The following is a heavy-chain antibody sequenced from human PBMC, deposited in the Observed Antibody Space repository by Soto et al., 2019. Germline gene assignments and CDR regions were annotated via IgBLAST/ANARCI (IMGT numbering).Heavy chain of an antibody. V-gene: IGHV1-2*02. D-gene: IGHD3-16*01. CDR1: GPTFIAYY. J-gene: IGHJ4*02. Sequence: QLVQSGAELKKPGASVKVSCKTSGPTFIAYYIHWVRQAPGQGLEWMGWIDPKSGGTTYEQKFLGRVTMTRDASINTAYMELNRLTSDDTAVYYCASVSVDVPEWGQGTLLTVSS. CDR2: IDPKSGGT. CDR3: ASVSVDVPE.